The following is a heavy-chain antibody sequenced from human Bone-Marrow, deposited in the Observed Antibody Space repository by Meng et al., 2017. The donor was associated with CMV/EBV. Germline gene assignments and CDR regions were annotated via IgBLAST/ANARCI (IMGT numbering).Heavy chain of an antibody. Sequence: GESLKISCAASGFTFSSYWMSWVRQAPGKGLEWVANIKQDGSEKYHVDSVKGRFTISRDNAKNSLYLQMNSLRAEDTAVYYCARDRIAARRFDYCGQGTLVTVSS. J-gene: IGHJ4*02. V-gene: IGHV3-7*01. CDR2: IKQDGSEK. CDR1: GFTFSSYW. D-gene: IGHD6-6*01. CDR3: ARDRIAARRFDY.